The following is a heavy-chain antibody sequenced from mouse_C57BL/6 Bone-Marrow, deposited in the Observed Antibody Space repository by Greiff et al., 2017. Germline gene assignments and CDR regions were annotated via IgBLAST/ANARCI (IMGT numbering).Heavy chain of an antibody. J-gene: IGHJ4*01. CDR3: ARSDRGAMDY. V-gene: IGHV1-81*01. D-gene: IGHD3-1*01. CDR1: GYTFTSYG. CDR2: IYPRSGNT. Sequence: QVHVKQSGAELARPGASVKLSCKASGYTFTSYGISWVKQRTGQGLEWIGEIYPRSGNTYYNEKFKGKATPTADKSSSTAYMELRSLTSEDSAVYFCARSDRGAMDYWGQGTSVTVSS.